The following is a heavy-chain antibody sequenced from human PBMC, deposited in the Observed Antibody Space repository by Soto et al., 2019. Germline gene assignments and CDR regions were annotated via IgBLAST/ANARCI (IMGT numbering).Heavy chain of an antibody. J-gene: IGHJ5*02. D-gene: IGHD6-13*01. CDR3: ATTRGIAVGGSFDH. Sequence: PSETLSFTCIVSGASISSRSSYWGWIRQPPGKGLEWVGTFYSGSTYNNPSLKSRVAISVDTSKNQFSLKLSSVAAEDTAIYYCATTRGIAVGGSFDHWGQGTLVTVSS. CDR1: GASISSRSSY. CDR2: FYSGST. V-gene: IGHV4-39*01.